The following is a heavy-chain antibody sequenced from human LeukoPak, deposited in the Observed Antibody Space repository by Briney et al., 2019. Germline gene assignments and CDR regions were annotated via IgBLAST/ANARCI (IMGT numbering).Heavy chain of an antibody. CDR3: ARDVLMNDYGGNSGVSNYFDY. J-gene: IGHJ4*02. CDR1: GFIFSKHG. D-gene: IGHD4-23*01. CDR2: IEYDGSRE. V-gene: IGHV3-30*02. Sequence: GESLRLSCATSGFIFSKHGMHWVRQAPGKGLEWVAFIEYDGSREYVDSVKGRFTISRDNSKNTLYLQMNSLRAEDTAVYYCARDVLMNDYGGNSGVSNYFDYWGQGTLVTVSS.